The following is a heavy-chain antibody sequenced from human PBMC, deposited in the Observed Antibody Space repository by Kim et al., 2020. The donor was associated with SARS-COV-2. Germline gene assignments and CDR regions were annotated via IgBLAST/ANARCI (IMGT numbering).Heavy chain of an antibody. J-gene: IGHJ6*02. V-gene: IGHV3-30*04. CDR3: ARDGGRPYGVYYYYYGMDV. CDR1: GFTFSSYA. CDR2: ISYDGSNK. Sequence: GGSLRLSCAASGFTFSSYAMHWVRQAPGKGLEWVAVISYDGSNKYYADSVKGRFTISRDNSKNTLYLQMNSLRAEDTAVYYCARDGGRPYGVYYYYYGMDVWGPGTTVTVS. D-gene: IGHD4-17*01.